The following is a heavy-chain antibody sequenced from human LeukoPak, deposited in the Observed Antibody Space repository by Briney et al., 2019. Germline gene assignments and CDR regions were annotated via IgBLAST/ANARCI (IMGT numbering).Heavy chain of an antibody. Sequence: GGSLRLSCSVSGFTFSTYVMHWVRQAPGRGLEYVSAISSNGDNIYYADSVKGRFTISRYNSKNTLYLQMSSLRADDTAVYYCVRGTAYWGQGTLVTVSS. CDR2: ISSNGDNI. CDR3: VRGTAY. V-gene: IGHV3-64D*06. J-gene: IGHJ4*02. CDR1: GFTFSTYV.